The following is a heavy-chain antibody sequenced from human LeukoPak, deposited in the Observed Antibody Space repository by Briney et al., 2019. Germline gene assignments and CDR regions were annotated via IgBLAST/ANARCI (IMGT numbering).Heavy chain of an antibody. V-gene: IGHV4-34*01. J-gene: IGHJ5*02. CDR1: VGSFSDYY. D-gene: IGHD2-2*01. CDR2: INHSGTT. CDR3: ARSSTSWPTRPFDP. Sequence: PSETLSLTCAVYVGSFSDYYWSWIRQPPGKGPEWIGEINHSGTTTYNPSLKGRVTISVDTAKNQFSLQLNSVTPEDTAVYYCARSSTSWPTRPFDPWGQGTLVTVSS.